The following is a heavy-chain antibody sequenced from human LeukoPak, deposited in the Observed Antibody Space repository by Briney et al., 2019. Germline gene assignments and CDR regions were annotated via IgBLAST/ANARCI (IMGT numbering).Heavy chain of an antibody. CDR1: GFTLSNYW. CDR2: INQDGSEK. CDR3: ARGRRVPAAMGNWFDP. D-gene: IGHD2-2*01. Sequence: GGSLRLSCTASGFTLSNYWMSWVRQAPGKGLEWVANINQDGSEKYYLDSVKGRFTISRDNAKNSLYLQMNSLRAEDTAVSYCARGRRVPAAMGNWFDPWGQGTLVTVSS. V-gene: IGHV3-7*01. J-gene: IGHJ5*02.